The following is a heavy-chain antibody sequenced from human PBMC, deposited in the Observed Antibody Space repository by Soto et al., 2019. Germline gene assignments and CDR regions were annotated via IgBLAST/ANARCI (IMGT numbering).Heavy chain of an antibody. CDR3: ARTILIGPHTAFDY. V-gene: IGHV1-46*01. J-gene: IGHJ4*02. CDR2: INPTGDSP. Sequence: QVQLVQSGAEVKKPGASVRVSCTASGNTFSTDYMHWIRQAPGQGLEWMGVINPTGDSPSYAQKFQGRITMTRDASQTSCFQLTSLTSEDTAVYFCARTILIGPHTAFDYWGQGSLVTVSS. D-gene: IGHD3-16*02. CDR1: GNTFSTDY.